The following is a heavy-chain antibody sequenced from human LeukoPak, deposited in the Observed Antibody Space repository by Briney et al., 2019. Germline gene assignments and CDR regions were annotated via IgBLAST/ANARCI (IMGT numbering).Heavy chain of an antibody. V-gene: IGHV1-46*01. CDR2: INPSGGST. CDR1: GYTFTSYY. Sequence: ASVKVSCKASGYTFTSYYMHWVRQAPGQGLEWMGVINPSGGSTSYAQKFQGRVTMTRDTSTSTVYMELSSLRSEDTAVYYCARKRNYGSGSSYYYYYGMDVWGQGTTVTVSS. J-gene: IGHJ6*02. CDR3: ARKRNYGSGSSYYYYYGMDV. D-gene: IGHD3-10*01.